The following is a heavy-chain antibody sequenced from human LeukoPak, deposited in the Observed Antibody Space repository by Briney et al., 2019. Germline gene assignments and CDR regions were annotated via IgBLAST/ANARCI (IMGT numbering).Heavy chain of an antibody. V-gene: IGHV1-69*06. J-gene: IGHJ3*02. CDR2: IIPIFGTA. CDR1: GGTFSSYA. D-gene: IGHD3-10*01. Sequence: SVKVSCKASGGTFSSYAISWVRQAPGQGLEWMGGIIPIFGTANYAQKFQGRVTITADKSTSTAYMELSSLRSEGTAVYYCARGRLWFGELFSAFDIWGQGTMVTVSS. CDR3: ARGRLWFGELFSAFDI.